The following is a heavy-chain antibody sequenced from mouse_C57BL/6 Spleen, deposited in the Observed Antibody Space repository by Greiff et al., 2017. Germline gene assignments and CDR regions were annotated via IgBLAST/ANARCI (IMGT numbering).Heavy chain of an antibody. CDR3: ARYGEYDERGFDY. D-gene: IGHD2-13*01. V-gene: IGHV1-55*01. Sequence: VQLQQPGAELVKPGASVKMSCKASGYTFTSYWITWVKQRPGQGPEWIGDIYPGSGSTNYNEKFKSKATLTVDTSSSTAYMQLSSLTSEDSAVYYCARYGEYDERGFDYWGQGTTLTVSS. CDR2: IYPGSGST. J-gene: IGHJ2*01. CDR1: GYTFTSYW.